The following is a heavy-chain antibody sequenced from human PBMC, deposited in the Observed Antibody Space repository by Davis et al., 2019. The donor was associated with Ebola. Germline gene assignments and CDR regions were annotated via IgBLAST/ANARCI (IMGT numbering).Heavy chain of an antibody. J-gene: IGHJ4*02. Sequence: GGSLRLSCAASGFRVSGPYMSWVRQAPGKGLEWVANIKQDGSEKYYVDSVKGRFTISRDNAKNSLYLQMNSLRAEDTAVYYCARDMTGSSWYFYYFDYWGQGTLVTVSS. CDR1: GFRVSGPY. D-gene: IGHD6-13*01. CDR2: IKQDGSEK. CDR3: ARDMTGSSWYFYYFDY. V-gene: IGHV3-7*01.